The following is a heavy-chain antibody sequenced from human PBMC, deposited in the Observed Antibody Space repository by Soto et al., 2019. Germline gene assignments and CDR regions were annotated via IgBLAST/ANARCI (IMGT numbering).Heavy chain of an antibody. CDR1: GGTFSSYA. Sequence: QVQLVQSGAEVKKPGSSVKVSCKASGGTFSSYAISWVRQAPGQGLEWMGGIIPIFGTANYAQKFQGRVTITADESTSPAYMELSSLRSEDTAVYYCARGHTRQYYYYYYGMDVWGQGTTVTVSS. CDR2: IIPIFGTA. D-gene: IGHD1-1*01. V-gene: IGHV1-69*01. J-gene: IGHJ6*02. CDR3: ARGHTRQYYYYYYGMDV.